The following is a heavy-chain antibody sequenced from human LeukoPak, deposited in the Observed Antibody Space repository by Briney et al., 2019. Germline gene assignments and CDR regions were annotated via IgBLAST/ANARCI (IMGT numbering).Heavy chain of an antibody. J-gene: IGHJ4*02. CDR1: GYTFTSYY. CDR3: AASSYDSSGYYYGGFDY. CDR2: INPSGGST. V-gene: IGHV1-46*01. Sequence: ASVKVSCEASGYTFTSYYMHWVRQAPGQGLEWMGIINPSGGSTSYAQKFQGRVTMTRDTSTSTVYMELSSLRSEDTAVYYCAASSYDSSGYYYGGFDYWGQGTLVTVSS. D-gene: IGHD3-22*01.